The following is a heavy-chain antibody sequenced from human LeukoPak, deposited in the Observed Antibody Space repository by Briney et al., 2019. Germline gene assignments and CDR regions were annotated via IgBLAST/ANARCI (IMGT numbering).Heavy chain of an antibody. J-gene: IGHJ4*02. CDR1: GTLFTSYC. Sequence: GAPLQISSKGSGTLFTSYCVGWVRKLPGKGLEWMGLLYHDDSETRNGPSFQGKVTISADKSISTAYLQWSSLKASDTATYYCAIGGDSTTSCYRCFDYWGQGTLVTVSS. D-gene: IGHD2-2*02. CDR3: AIGGDSTTSCYRCFDY. CDR2: LYHDDSET. V-gene: IGHV5-51*01.